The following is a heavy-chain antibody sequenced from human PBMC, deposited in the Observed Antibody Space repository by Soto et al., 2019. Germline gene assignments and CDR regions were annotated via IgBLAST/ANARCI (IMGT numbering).Heavy chain of an antibody. CDR1: GGTFSSYT. D-gene: IGHD4-17*01. CDR2: IIPILGIA. Sequence: QVQLVQSGAEVKKPGSSVKVSCKASGGTFSSYTISWVRQAPGQGLEWMGRIIPILGIANYAQKFQGRVTITADKSTSTAYMELSSLRSEDTAVYYCARSTTVTTYDCDDWGQGPLVTVSS. V-gene: IGHV1-69*02. CDR3: ARSTTVTTYDCDD. J-gene: IGHJ4*02.